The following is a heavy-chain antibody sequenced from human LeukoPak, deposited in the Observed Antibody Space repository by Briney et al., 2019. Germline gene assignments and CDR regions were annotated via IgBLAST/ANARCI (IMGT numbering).Heavy chain of an antibody. J-gene: IGHJ4*02. CDR1: GGSFSGYY. Sequence: TPSETLSLTCAVYGGSFSGYYWSWIRQPPGKGLEWIGEINHSGSTNYNPSLKSRVTISVDTSKNQFSLKLSSVTAADTAAYYCARLGAEAAPAYYFDYWGQGTLVTVSS. D-gene: IGHD3-16*01. V-gene: IGHV4-34*01. CDR3: ARLGAEAAPAYYFDY. CDR2: INHSGST.